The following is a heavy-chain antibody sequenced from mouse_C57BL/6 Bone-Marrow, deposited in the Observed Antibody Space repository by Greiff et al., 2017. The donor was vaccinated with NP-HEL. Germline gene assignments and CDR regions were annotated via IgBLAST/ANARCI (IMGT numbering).Heavy chain of an antibody. CDR2: ISDGGSYT. J-gene: IGHJ4*01. D-gene: IGHD2-4*01. Sequence: DVKLVESGGGLVKPGGSLKLSCAASGFTFSSYAMSWVRQTPEKRLEWVATISDGGSYTYYPDNVKGRFPISRDNAKNNLYLQMSQLKSEDTAMYYCARERGDYTILYYAMDYWGQGTSVTVSS. CDR1: GFTFSSYA. CDR3: ARERGDYTILYYAMDY. V-gene: IGHV5-4*01.